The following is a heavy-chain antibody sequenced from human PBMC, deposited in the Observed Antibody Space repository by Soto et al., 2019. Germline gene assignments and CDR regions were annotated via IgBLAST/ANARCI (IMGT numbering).Heavy chain of an antibody. D-gene: IGHD2-15*01. J-gene: IGHJ4*02. V-gene: IGHV4-59*08. CDR3: ASWWAIKGYFTY. CDR1: GGSISSYY. Sequence: SETLSLTCTVSGGSISSYYWSWIRQPPGKGLEWIGYIYYSGSTNYNPSLKSRVTISVDTSKNQFSLKLSSVTAGDTAVYYCASWWAIKGYFTYWGQGSLVTVST. CDR2: IYYSGST.